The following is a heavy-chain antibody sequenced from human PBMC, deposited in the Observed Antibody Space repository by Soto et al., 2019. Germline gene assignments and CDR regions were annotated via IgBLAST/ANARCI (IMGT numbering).Heavy chain of an antibody. CDR2: IYTSGST. V-gene: IGHV4-4*07. CDR3: ASMGNIKYYYDSSGYYYDDY. Sequence: SETLSLTCTVSGGSISSYYWSWIRQPAGKGLEWIGRIYTSGSTNYNPSLKSRVTMSVDTSKNQFSLKLSSVTAADTAVYYCASMGNIKYYYDSSGYYYDDYWGQGTLVTVSS. J-gene: IGHJ4*02. CDR1: GGSISSYY. D-gene: IGHD3-22*01.